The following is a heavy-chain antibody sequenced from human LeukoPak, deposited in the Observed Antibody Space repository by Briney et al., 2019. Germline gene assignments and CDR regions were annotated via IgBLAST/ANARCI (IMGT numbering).Heavy chain of an antibody. CDR3: ARDSITGDNSLDF. CDR1: GFTFNTYC. Sequence: SLKLSWAAAGFTFNTYCIHWVPQAPSKGLGVVAVITNDGNYEKYADAVRGRFTISRDNSKNTLYLQMNSLSAEDTAVYYCARDSITGDNSLDFWGRGTLVTVSS. J-gene: IGHJ4*02. CDR2: ITNDGNYE. V-gene: IGHV3-33*05. D-gene: IGHD7-27*01.